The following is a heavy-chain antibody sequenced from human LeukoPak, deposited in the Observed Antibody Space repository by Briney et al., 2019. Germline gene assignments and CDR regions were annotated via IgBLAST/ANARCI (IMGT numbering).Heavy chain of an antibody. CDR3: ARAPSEIGGYYPEYFRH. CDR2: IKSDGST. CDR1: GFTFSSYW. J-gene: IGHJ1*01. Sequence: GGSLRLSCAASGFTFSSYWMHWVRQAPGKGLVWVSRIKSDGSTNYADSVKGRFTISRDNAKNTVSLQMNSLRAEDTGVYYCARAPSEIGGYYPEYFRHWGQGTLVTVSS. D-gene: IGHD3-22*01. V-gene: IGHV3-74*01.